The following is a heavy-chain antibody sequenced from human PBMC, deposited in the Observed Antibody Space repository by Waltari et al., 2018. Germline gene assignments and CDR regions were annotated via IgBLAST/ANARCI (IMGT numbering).Heavy chain of an antibody. Sequence: QVQRVESGGGVVQPGRSLRLSCAASGFSFRSYAMHWVRQAPGQGLEWLAIISSDGSHDYYAESVKGRFSISRDNSNNTLYLQMNNLTVEDMAVYYCARELILTGFARGLLYWGQGTLVTVSS. CDR3: ARELILTGFARGLLY. V-gene: IGHV3-30*04. CDR1: GFSFRSYA. J-gene: IGHJ4*02. D-gene: IGHD3-9*01. CDR2: ISSDGSHD.